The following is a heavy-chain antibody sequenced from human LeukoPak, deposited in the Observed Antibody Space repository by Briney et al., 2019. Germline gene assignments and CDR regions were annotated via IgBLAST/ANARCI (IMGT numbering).Heavy chain of an antibody. J-gene: IGHJ4*02. Sequence: ASVKVSCKASGYTFTSYSMHWVRQAPGQGLEWMGIINPSGGSPGYAQRFQGRVTMTRDTSTSTVYMELSSLRSEDTAVYYCARESSGLDYWGQGTLVTVSS. V-gene: IGHV1-46*01. CDR1: GYTFTSYS. CDR3: ARESSGLDY. CDR2: INPSGGSP. D-gene: IGHD3-22*01.